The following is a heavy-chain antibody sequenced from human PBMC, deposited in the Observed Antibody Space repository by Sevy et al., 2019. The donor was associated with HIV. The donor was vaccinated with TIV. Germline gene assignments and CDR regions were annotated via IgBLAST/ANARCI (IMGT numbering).Heavy chain of an antibody. J-gene: IGHJ4*02. CDR3: ARDFGGHFDD. V-gene: IGHV3-74*01. Sequence: GGSLRLSCAASGVTFSIYWMHWVRQAPGKGLVWVSHIHTDGTYTNYADSVRGRFTISRDNAKNTLYLQMNSLRVDDTAVYYCARDFGGHFDDWGQGTLVTVSS. D-gene: IGHD2-15*01. CDR2: IHTDGTYT. CDR1: GVTFSIYW.